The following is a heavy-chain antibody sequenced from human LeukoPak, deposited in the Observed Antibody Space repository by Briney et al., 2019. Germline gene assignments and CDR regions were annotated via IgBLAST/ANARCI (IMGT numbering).Heavy chain of an antibody. Sequence: SETLSLTCAVSGGSISSSSYYWGWIRQPPGKGLEWIGSIYYSGSTYYNPSLKSRVTISVDTSKNQFSLKLSSVTAADTAVYYCARGLMYYYDSSGYRWFDPWGQGTLVTVSS. CDR2: IYYSGST. CDR3: ARGLMYYYDSSGYRWFDP. J-gene: IGHJ5*02. D-gene: IGHD3-22*01. CDR1: GGSISSSSYY. V-gene: IGHV4-39*07.